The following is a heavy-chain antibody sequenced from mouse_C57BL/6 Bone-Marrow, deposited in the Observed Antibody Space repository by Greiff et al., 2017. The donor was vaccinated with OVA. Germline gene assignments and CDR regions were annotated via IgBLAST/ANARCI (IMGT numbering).Heavy chain of an antibody. D-gene: IGHD1-1*01. J-gene: IGHJ4*01. CDR1: GFTFSDYY. Sequence: EVQGVESGGGLVQPGGSLKLSCAASGFTFSDYYMYWVRQTPEKRLEWVAYISNGGGSTYYPDTVKGRFTISRDNAKNTLYLQMSRLKSEDTAMYYCERRGATTVVATGDYWGQGTSVTVSS. CDR2: ISNGGGST. V-gene: IGHV5-12*01. CDR3: ERRGATTVVATGDY.